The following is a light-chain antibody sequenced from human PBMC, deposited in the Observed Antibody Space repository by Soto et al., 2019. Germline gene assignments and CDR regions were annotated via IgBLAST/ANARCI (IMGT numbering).Light chain of an antibody. Sequence: DIVMTQSPDSLAVSLGERATINCKSSQSVLYSSNDKNYLAWYQQKPGQPPKLIIYWASTRESGVPDRFRGSGSGTDFTLTISSLQAEDVAVYYCQPYYSPPWTFGQGTKVEIK. V-gene: IGKV4-1*01. CDR2: WAS. CDR3: QPYYSPPWT. CDR1: QSVLYSSNDKNY. J-gene: IGKJ1*01.